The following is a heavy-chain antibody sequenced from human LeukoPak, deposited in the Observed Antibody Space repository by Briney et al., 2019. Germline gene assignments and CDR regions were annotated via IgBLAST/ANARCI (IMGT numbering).Heavy chain of an antibody. V-gene: IGHV3-23*01. D-gene: IGHD2-2*01. CDR2: ISGSGGST. CDR1: GFTFSSYA. Sequence: GGSLGLSCAASGFTFSSYAMSWVRQTPGKGLEWVSAISGSGGSTYYADSVKGRFTISRDNSKNTLYLQMNSLRAEDTAVYYCAKGIGYCSSTSCANWFDPWGQGTLVTVSS. J-gene: IGHJ5*02. CDR3: AKGIGYCSSTSCANWFDP.